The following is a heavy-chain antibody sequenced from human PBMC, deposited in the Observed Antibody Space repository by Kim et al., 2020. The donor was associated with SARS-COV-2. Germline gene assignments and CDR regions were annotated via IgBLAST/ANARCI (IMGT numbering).Heavy chain of an antibody. D-gene: IGHD6-19*01. Sequence: PALKSRVTISVDTSKNQFSLKLRSVTAADTALYYCARVLEGYTSGWYADYWGQGTLVTVSS. V-gene: IGHV4-61*02. J-gene: IGHJ4*02. CDR3: ARVLEGYTSGWYADY.